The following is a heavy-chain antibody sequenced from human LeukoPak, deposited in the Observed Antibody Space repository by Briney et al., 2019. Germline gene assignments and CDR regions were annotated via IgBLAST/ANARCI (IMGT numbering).Heavy chain of an antibody. J-gene: IGHJ3*02. CDR2: ISSSGSTI. Sequence: GGSLRLSCAASGFTFSGYYMSWIRQAPGKGLEWVSYISSSGSTIYYADSVKGRFTISRDNAKNSLYLQMNSLRAEDTAVYYCARDTTNCGGDCNAFDIWGQGTMVTVSS. D-gene: IGHD2-21*02. CDR1: GFTFSGYY. CDR3: ARDTTNCGGDCNAFDI. V-gene: IGHV3-11*01.